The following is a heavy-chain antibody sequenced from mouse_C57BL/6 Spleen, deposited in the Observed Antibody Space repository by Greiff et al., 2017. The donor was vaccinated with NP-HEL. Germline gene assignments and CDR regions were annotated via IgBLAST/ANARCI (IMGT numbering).Heavy chain of an antibody. CDR3: AIGYDGYYYAMDY. D-gene: IGHD2-2*01. Sequence: EVQLQQSGPELVKPGASVKISCKASGYTFTDYYMNWVKQSHGKSLEWIGDINPNNGGTSYNQKFKGKATLTVDKSSSTAYMELRSLTSEDSAVYYCAIGYDGYYYAMDYWGQGTSVTVSS. V-gene: IGHV1-26*01. CDR1: GYTFTDYY. J-gene: IGHJ4*01. CDR2: INPNNGGT.